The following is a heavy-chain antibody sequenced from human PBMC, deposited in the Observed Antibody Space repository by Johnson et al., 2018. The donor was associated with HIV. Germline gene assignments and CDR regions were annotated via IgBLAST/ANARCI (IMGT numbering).Heavy chain of an antibody. CDR2: ISYDGSNK. J-gene: IGHJ3*02. D-gene: IGHD2-21*01. Sequence: QVQLVESGGGVVQPGRSLRLSCAASGFPFSSYAMHWVRQAPGKGLEWVAVISYDGSNKYYADSVKGRFTISRDNSKNTLYLQMNSLRAEDTAVYYCAKEGDYRVSFGHYSSDAFDMWGQGTMVTVSS. CDR1: GFPFSSYA. CDR3: AKEGDYRVSFGHYSSDAFDM. V-gene: IGHV3-30*04.